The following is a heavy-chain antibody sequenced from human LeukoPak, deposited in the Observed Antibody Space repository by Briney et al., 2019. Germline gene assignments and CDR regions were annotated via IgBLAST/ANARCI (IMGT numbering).Heavy chain of an antibody. CDR2: IIPIFGTA. D-gene: IGHD2-15*01. CDR1: GGTFSSYA. V-gene: IGHV1-69*13. Sequence: SVKVSCKAPGGTFSSYAISWVRQAPGQGLEWMGGIIPIFGTANYAQKFQGRVTITADESTSTAYMELSSLRSEDTAVYYCARARSSASASSDYWGQGSLVTVSS. J-gene: IGHJ4*02. CDR3: ARARSSASASSDY.